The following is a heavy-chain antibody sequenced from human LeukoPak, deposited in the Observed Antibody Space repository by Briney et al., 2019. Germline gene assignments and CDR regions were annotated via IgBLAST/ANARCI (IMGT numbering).Heavy chain of an antibody. CDR3: VRAVGGNDGRTFGY. Sequence: GGSLRLSCAASGFTFSSYWMHWVRQAPGKGLLWVSRVSSDGSITDYTDSVKGRFTLSRDNAKNTLYLQMNSLSAEDTAMYYCVRAVGGNDGRTFGYWAQGTLVTVSS. CDR2: VSSDGSIT. CDR1: GFTFSSYW. V-gene: IGHV3-74*01. D-gene: IGHD3-3*01. J-gene: IGHJ4*02.